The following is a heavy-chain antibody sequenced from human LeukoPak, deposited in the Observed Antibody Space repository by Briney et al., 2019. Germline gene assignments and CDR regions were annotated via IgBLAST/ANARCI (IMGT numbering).Heavy chain of an antibody. CDR1: GFTFSNYT. V-gene: IGHV3-21*01. CDR2: ISSSSSYI. Sequence: PGGSLRLYCAASGFTFSNYTMNWVRHAPGKGLEGVSSISSSSSYIHYADSVKGRFSISRDNAKNSLYLQMNSLRAEDTAVYYCARDRNYDGSVYYEDDYFDYWGQGTLVTVSS. D-gene: IGHD3-22*01. CDR3: ARDRNYDGSVYYEDDYFDY. J-gene: IGHJ4*02.